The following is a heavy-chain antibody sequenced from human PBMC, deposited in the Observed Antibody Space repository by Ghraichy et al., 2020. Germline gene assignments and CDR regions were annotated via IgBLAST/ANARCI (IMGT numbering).Heavy chain of an antibody. CDR3: AKVHCSSTSCQYYYYGMDV. V-gene: IGHV3-23*01. J-gene: IGHJ6*02. CDR1: GFTFSSYA. CDR2: ISGSGGST. Sequence: GGSLRLSCAASGFTFSSYAMSWVRQAPGKGLEWVSAISGSGGSTYYADSVKGRFTISRDNSKNTLYLQMNSLRAEDTAVYYCAKVHCSSTSCQYYYYGMDVWGQGTTVTVSS. D-gene: IGHD2-2*01.